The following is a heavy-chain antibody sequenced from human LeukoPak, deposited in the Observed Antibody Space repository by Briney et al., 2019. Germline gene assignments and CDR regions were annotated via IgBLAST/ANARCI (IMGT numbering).Heavy chain of an antibody. D-gene: IGHD3-10*01. CDR1: GYTLTELS. J-gene: IGHJ4*02. V-gene: IGHV1-24*01. Sequence: ASVKVSCKVSGYTLTELSMHWVRQAPGKGLEWMGGFDPEDGETIYAQKFQGRVTMTEDTSTDTAYMELSSLRSEDTAVYYCATSGVVRGVIAQSEYFDDWGQGTLVTVSS. CDR2: FDPEDGET. CDR3: ATSGVVRGVIAQSEYFDD.